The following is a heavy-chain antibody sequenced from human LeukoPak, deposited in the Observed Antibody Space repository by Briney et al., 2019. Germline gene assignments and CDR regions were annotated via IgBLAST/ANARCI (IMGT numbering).Heavy chain of an antibody. CDR3: ARGHPGGPDRYYDFWSGYYTTAHFDY. D-gene: IGHD3-3*01. CDR1: GGSISSSSYY. CDR2: IYYSGST. V-gene: IGHV4-39*01. J-gene: IGHJ4*02. Sequence: SETLSLTCTVSGGSISSSSYYWGWIRQPPGKGLEWIGSIYYSGSTYCNPSLKSRVTISVDTSKNQFSLKLSSVTAADTAVYYCARGHPGGPDRYYDFWSGYYTTAHFDYWGQGTLVTVSS.